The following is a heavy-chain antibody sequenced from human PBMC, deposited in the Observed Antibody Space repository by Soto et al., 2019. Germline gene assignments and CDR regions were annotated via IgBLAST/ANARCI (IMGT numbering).Heavy chain of an antibody. V-gene: IGHV1-69*13. Sequence: GASVKVSCKASGGTFSSYAISWVRQAPGQGLEWMGGIIPIFGTANYAQKFQGRVTITADESTSTAYMELSSLRSEDTAVYYCARYYCTNGVCYKGSLYGMDVWGQGTTVTVSS. CDR2: IIPIFGTA. J-gene: IGHJ6*02. CDR3: ARYYCTNGVCYKGSLYGMDV. CDR1: GGTFSSYA. D-gene: IGHD2-8*01.